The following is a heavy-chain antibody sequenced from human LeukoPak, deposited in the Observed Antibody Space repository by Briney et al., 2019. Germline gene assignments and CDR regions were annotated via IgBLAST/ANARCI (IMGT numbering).Heavy chain of an antibody. Sequence: GGSLRLSCAASGLTVSSYMNWVRQAPGKGLEWVSYISISGSTIYYADSVKGRFTISRDNAKNSLYLQMNSLRAEDTAVYYYAREGVVVSAAVDYWGQGTLVTV. J-gene: IGHJ4*02. CDR1: GLTVSSY. CDR2: ISISGSTI. D-gene: IGHD2-2*01. CDR3: AREGVVVSAAVDY. V-gene: IGHV3-48*04.